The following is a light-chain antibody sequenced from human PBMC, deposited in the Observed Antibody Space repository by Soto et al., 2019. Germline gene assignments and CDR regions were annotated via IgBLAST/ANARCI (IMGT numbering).Light chain of an antibody. CDR1: SSNIGSNY. Sequence: QSVLTQPPSASGTPGQRVTISCSGSSSNIGSNYVYWYQQLPGTAPKLLIYRNNQRPSGVPDRFSGSKSGTSAFLAISGLRSEDEADYYCAAWDDSLSGPVFGGGTQLPS. CDR2: RNN. J-gene: IGLJ2*01. CDR3: AAWDDSLSGPV. V-gene: IGLV1-47*01.